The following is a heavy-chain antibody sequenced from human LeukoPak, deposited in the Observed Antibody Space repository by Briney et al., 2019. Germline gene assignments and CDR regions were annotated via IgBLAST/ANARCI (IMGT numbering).Heavy chain of an antibody. CDR2: INPISGGT. D-gene: IGHD1-26*01. CDR1: GYTFTDYY. V-gene: IGHV1-2*02. CDR3: ASLGATTIHYYGMDV. J-gene: IGHJ6*02. Sequence: ASVKVSCKASGYTFTDYYLHWVRQAPGQGREWMGWINPISGGTNYAQKFQGSVTMTRDASITTVYMELSSLRSDDTAVYYCASLGATTIHYYGMDVWGQGTTVTVSS.